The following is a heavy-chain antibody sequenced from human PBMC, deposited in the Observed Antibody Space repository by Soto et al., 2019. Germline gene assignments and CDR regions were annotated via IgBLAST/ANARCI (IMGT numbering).Heavy chain of an antibody. Sequence: SQTLSLTCAISVYSVSSNSAAWNWIIQSPSRGLEWLGRTYYRSKWYNDYAVSVKSRITINPDTSKNQFSLQLNSVTPEDTAVYYCAREGQWLVETGESFEYWGQGTLVIVSS. CDR1: VYSVSSNSAA. V-gene: IGHV6-1*01. CDR2: TYYRSKWYN. D-gene: IGHD6-19*01. CDR3: AREGQWLVETGESFEY. J-gene: IGHJ4*02.